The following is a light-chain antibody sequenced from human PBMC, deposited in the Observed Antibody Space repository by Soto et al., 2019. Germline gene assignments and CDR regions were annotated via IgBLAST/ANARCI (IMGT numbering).Light chain of an antibody. J-gene: IGKJ1*01. CDR2: DAS. V-gene: IGKV3-15*01. CDR3: HQYDNLPPWT. CDR1: QTIRSD. Sequence: EIVMTQSPVTLSVSPGERATLSCRASQTIRSDLAWYQQKPGQAPRLLISDASTRATSIPARFNGSGSGTEFTLAISSLQSEDFAIYYCHQYDNLPPWTFGQGTKVDI.